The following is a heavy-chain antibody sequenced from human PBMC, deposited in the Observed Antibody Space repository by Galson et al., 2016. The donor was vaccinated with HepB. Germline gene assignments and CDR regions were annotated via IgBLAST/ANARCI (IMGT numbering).Heavy chain of an antibody. J-gene: IGHJ6*02. D-gene: IGHD3/OR15-3a*01. CDR3: ARTSLFGRGGMDV. CDR1: GFSLSTSGIS. CDR2: IDWDDDK. Sequence: PALVKPTQTLTLTCSVSGFSLSTSGISVNWIRQPPGKALEWLARIDWDDDKYYRKSVETRFTISKDTSKNQVVLTMTNMDPVDTATYYCARTSLFGRGGMDVWGQGTTVTVSS. V-gene: IGHV2-70*11.